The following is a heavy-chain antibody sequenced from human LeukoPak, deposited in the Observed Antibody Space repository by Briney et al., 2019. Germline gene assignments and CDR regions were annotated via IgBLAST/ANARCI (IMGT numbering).Heavy chain of an antibody. V-gene: IGHV3-21*01. CDR2: ISSSSSYI. D-gene: IGHD2-15*01. CDR1: GFTFSSYS. Sequence: PGGSLRLSCAASGFTFSSYSMNWVRQAPGKGLEWVSSISSSSSYIYYADSVKGRFTISRDNAKNSLYLQMNSLRAEDTAVYYCARYCSGGSCYYFDYWGQGTLVTVSS. CDR3: ARYCSGGSCYYFDY. J-gene: IGHJ4*02.